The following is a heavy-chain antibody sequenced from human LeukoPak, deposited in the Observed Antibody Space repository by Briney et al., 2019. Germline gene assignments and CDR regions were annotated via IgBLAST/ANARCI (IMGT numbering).Heavy chain of an antibody. CDR2: ISGSSSYI. CDR3: AKVGLTVTTILDYFDC. V-gene: IGHV3-21*01. J-gene: IGHJ4*02. CDR1: GIILSSYW. D-gene: IGHD4-11*01. Sequence: PGGSLRLSCAASGIILSSYWMSWVRQAPGKGLEWVSSISGSSSYIYYADSVKGRFSISRDNAKNSLYLQMNSLRAEDTAVYYCAKVGLTVTTILDYFDCWGQGTLVTVSS.